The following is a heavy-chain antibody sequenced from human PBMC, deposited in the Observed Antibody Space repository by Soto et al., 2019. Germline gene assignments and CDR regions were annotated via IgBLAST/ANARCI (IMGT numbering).Heavy chain of an antibody. V-gene: IGHV1-18*01. CDR3: ATTTGYSYYYYGMGV. J-gene: IGHJ6*02. D-gene: IGHD3-9*01. CDR2: ISAYNGDT. Sequence: QVQLVQSGAEVKKPGASVKVSCKASGYHLTSYGISWVRQAPGQGLEWMVWISAYNGDTNYAQKFQGRGTLTTDTSTSTAYMELRSLRSDDTAVYYCATTTGYSYYYYGMGVWGQGTTVTVSS. CDR1: GYHLTSYG.